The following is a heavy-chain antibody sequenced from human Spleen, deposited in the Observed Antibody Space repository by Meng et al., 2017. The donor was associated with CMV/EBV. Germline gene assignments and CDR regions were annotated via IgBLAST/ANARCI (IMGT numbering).Heavy chain of an antibody. J-gene: IGHJ5*02. CDR1: ISGFY. D-gene: IGHD2-2*01. V-gene: IGHV4-59*01. CDR2: VSNSGTT. CDR3: ARGIVVVPAANRGSYNWFDP. Sequence: ISGFYWSWIRQPPGRELEWIAFVSNSGTTNYHPSLKSRVTISLDTSKSQFSLKLSSVTAADTAVYFCARGIVVVPAANRGSYNWFDPWGQGALVTVSS.